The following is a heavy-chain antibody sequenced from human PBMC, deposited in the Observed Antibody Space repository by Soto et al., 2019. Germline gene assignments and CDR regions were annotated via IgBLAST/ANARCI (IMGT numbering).Heavy chain of an antibody. CDR1: GDSVSSNSAA. V-gene: IGHV6-1*01. J-gene: IGHJ6*02. CDR2: TYYRSKWYN. CDR3: ARAGEDTAMVTGDYYYGMDV. Sequence: PSQTLSLTCAISGDSVSSNSAAWNWIRQSPSRGLEWLGRTYYRSKWYNDYAVSVKSRITINPDTSKNQFSLQLNSVTPEDTAVYYCARAGEDTAMVTGDYYYGMDVWGQGTTVTVSS. D-gene: IGHD5-18*01.